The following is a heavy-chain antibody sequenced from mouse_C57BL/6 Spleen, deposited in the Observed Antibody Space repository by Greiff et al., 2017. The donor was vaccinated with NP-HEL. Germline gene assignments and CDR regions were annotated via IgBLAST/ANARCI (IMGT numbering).Heavy chain of an antibody. V-gene: IGHV7-1*01. CDR3: ARDDITGNFDY. J-gene: IGHJ2*01. Sequence: EVQVVESGGGLVQSGRSLRLSCATSGFTFSDFYMEWVRQAPGKGLEWIAASRNKANDYTTEYSASVKGRFIVSRDTSQSILYLQMNALRAEDTAIYYCARDDITGNFDYWGQGTTLTVSS. D-gene: IGHD1-3*01. CDR1: GFTFSDFY. CDR2: SRNKANDYTT.